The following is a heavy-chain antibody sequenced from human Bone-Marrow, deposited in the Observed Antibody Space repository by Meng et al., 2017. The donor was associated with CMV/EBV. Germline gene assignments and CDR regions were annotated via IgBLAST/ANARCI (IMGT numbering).Heavy chain of an antibody. CDR1: GGSFSGYY. CDR2: INHSGST. J-gene: IGHJ5*02. Sequence: SETLSLTCAVYGGSFSGYYWSWIRQPPGKGLEWIGEINHSGSTNYNPSLKSRVTISVDTSKNQFSLKLSSVTAADTAVYYCARAVVVPAAIGLDPWGQGTLVTVSS. V-gene: IGHV4-34*01. CDR3: ARAVVVPAAIGLDP. D-gene: IGHD2-2*01.